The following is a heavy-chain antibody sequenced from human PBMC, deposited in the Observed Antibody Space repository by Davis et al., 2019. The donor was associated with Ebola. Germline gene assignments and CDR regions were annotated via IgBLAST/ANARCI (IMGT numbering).Heavy chain of an antibody. CDR1: GFTVSSNY. D-gene: IGHD3-3*01. CDR2: IYSGGST. V-gene: IGHV3-53*01. CDR3: AKWGDFWSGDEYFQH. Sequence: GESLKISCAASGFTVSSNYMSWVRQSPGKGLEWVSVIYSGGSTYYADSVKGRFTISRDNSKNPLYLQMNSLRAEDTAVYYCAKWGDFWSGDEYFQHWGQGTLVTVSS. J-gene: IGHJ1*01.